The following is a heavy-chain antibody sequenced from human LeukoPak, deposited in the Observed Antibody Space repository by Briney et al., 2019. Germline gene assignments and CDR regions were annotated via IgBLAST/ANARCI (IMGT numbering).Heavy chain of an antibody. CDR3: ARVGGGYGGGYYYYYMDV. Sequence: SETLSLTCAVSGGSISSSNWWSWVRQPPGKGLEWIGEIYHSGSTNYNPSLKSRVTISVDKSKNQFSLKLSSVTAADTAVYYCARVGGGYGGGYYYYYMDVWGKGTTVTVSS. CDR1: GGSISSSNW. CDR2: IYHSGST. V-gene: IGHV4-4*02. J-gene: IGHJ6*03. D-gene: IGHD5-12*01.